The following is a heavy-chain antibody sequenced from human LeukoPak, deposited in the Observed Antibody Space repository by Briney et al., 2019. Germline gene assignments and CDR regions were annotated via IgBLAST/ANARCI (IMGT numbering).Heavy chain of an antibody. J-gene: IGHJ6*03. V-gene: IGHV1-18*01. Sequence: GASVKVSCKASGYTFTSYGISWVRQAPGQGLEWMGWISAYNGNTNYAQKLQGRVTMTTDTSTSTAYMELRSLRSDETAVYYCAIELRIVEATQYYYYMDVWGKGTTVTVSS. D-gene: IGHD1-26*01. CDR3: AIELRIVEATQYYYYMDV. CDR1: GYTFTSYG. CDR2: ISAYNGNT.